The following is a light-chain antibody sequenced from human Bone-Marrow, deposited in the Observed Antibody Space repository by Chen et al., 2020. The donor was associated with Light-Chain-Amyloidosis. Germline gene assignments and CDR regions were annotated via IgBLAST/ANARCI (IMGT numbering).Light chain of an antibody. CDR2: GSS. CDR1: QTISSNY. Sequence: EIVLTQSPGTLSLSPGEGANLSCRASQTISSNYLTWYQQKFGQAPRLLIYGSSSRATGIPDRFTGSGSGTDFTLTINRLETEDFEMYYCQQYGTSPLTFSGGTKVEIK. J-gene: IGKJ4*01. CDR3: QQYGTSPLT. V-gene: IGKV3-20*01.